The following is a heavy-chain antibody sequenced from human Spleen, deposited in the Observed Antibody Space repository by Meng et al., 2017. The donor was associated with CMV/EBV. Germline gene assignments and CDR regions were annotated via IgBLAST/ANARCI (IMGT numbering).Heavy chain of an antibody. Sequence: CEGSGYNFISYGISWVRQAPGQGPEWMGWISPYNGNANYAQRFQGRVSLTTDTSTNTAYMELRRLKSDDTAVYYCASMDFRSGYPHDFWGQGTLVTVSS. CDR2: ISPYNGNA. V-gene: IGHV1-18*01. D-gene: IGHD3-3*01. J-gene: IGHJ4*02. CDR3: ASMDFRSGYPHDF. CDR1: GYNFISYG.